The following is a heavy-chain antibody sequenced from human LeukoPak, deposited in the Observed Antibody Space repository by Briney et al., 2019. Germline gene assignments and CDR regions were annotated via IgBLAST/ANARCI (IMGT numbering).Heavy chain of an antibody. CDR1: GGSLSSSSYY. V-gene: IGHV4-39*01. J-gene: IGHJ4*02. D-gene: IGHD3-10*01. Sequence: SETLSLTCTVSGGSLSSSSYYWGWIRQPPGKGLEWIGSIYYSGSTYYNPSLKSRVTISVDTSKNQFSLKLSSVTAADTAVYYCATFKGELLWFGELFQGYFDYWGQGTLVTVSS. CDR2: IYYSGST. CDR3: ATFKGELLWFGELFQGYFDY.